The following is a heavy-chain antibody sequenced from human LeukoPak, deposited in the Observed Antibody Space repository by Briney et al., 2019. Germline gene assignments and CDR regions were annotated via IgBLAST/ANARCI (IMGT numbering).Heavy chain of an antibody. CDR2: IKYDGSEK. CDR1: GLPFSSYW. V-gene: IGHV3-7*01. D-gene: IGHD3-3*01. CDR3: TRGGTRSSMFWNY. Sequence: GGSLRLSCAASGLPFSSYWMTWVRQAPGKGPEWVANIKYDGSEKYYVDSVKDRFAISRDNAKNSLYLQMNSLRAEDTALYYCTRGGTRSSMFWNYWGQGTLVTVSS. J-gene: IGHJ4*02.